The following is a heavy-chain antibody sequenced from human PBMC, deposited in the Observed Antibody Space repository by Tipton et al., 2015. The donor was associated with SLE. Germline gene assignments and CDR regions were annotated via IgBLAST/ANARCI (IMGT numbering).Heavy chain of an antibody. CDR1: GDSINSDGYF. CDR2: IYYSGST. V-gene: IGHV4-31*03. D-gene: IGHD4-11*01. Sequence: TLSLTRTVSGDSINSDGYFWTWIRQPPGKGLEWIGYIYYSGSTYYNPSLQSRLTMSVDTSRNQFSLKLTSVTAADTVVYFCARFDYSNWDDYWGQGTLVTVSS. CDR3: ARFDYSNWDDY. J-gene: IGHJ4*02.